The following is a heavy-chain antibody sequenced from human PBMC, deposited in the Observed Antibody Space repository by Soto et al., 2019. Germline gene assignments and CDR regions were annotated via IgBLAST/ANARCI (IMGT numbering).Heavy chain of an antibody. CDR3: ARVGITGTGEFDY. CDR1: GGTFSSYA. V-gene: IGHV1-69*13. Sequence: ASVKVSCKASGGTFSSYAISWVQQAPGQGHEWMGRIIPIFGTANYAQKFQDRVTITADESTSTAYMELSSLRSEDTAVYYCARVGITGTGEFDYWGQGTLVTVSS. D-gene: IGHD1-7*01. J-gene: IGHJ4*02. CDR2: IIPIFGTA.